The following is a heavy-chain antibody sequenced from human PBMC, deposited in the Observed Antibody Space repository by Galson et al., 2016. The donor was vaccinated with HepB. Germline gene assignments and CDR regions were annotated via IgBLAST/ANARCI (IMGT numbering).Heavy chain of an antibody. CDR1: GASVTNGNSY. CDR3: ARYHDYGVEDGKWFDP. Sequence: SLTCTVSGASVTNGNSYWAWIRQPPGKGPEFIGRVHSSGSAYYIPSMSSRVTISVDSSTNQISLKLKSVTAADTAIYFCARYHDYGVEDGKWFDPWGQGTLVSVSS. CDR2: VHSSGSA. J-gene: IGHJ5*02. D-gene: IGHD4/OR15-4a*01. V-gene: IGHV4-39*01.